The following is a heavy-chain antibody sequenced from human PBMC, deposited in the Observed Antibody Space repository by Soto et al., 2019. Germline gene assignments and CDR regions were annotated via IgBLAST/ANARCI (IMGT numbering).Heavy chain of an antibody. CDR1: GFTFTNYW. J-gene: IGHJ5*02. CDR3: ARGGNWFDP. CDR2: LDQGGGGR. Sequence: GGSLRLSFAASGFTFTNYWTAWVRQARGNGLGWVAHLDQGGGGRYFVDSVKGRFTISRDNAKNSLYLQMNSLRAEDTALYYCARGGNWFDPWGQGTLVTVSS. V-gene: IGHV3-7*03. D-gene: IGHD3-10*01.